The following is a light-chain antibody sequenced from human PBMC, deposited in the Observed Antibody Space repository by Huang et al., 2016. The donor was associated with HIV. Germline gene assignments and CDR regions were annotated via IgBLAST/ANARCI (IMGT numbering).Light chain of an antibody. J-gene: IGKJ3*01. V-gene: IGKV3-11*01. CDR3: QQRSNWPT. Sequence: EIVLTQSPATLSLSPGERATLSCRASQSVSSYLAWYQQKPGQAPRLLIYDATTRATDIPARCRGSGSGTYFTLTISSLEPEDFAVYYCQQRSNWPTFGPGTKVDIK. CDR1: QSVSSY. CDR2: DAT.